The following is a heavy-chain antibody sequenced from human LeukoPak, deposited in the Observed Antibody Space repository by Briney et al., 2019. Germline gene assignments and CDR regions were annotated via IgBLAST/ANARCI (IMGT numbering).Heavy chain of an antibody. V-gene: IGHV3-21*01. J-gene: IGHJ4*02. CDR3: ARFSCSSTSCYNYFDY. CDR2: MSSSSSYI. CDR1: GFTFSSYS. Sequence: GGSLRLSCAASGFTFSSYSMNWVRQAPGKGLEWVSSMSSSSSYIYYADSVKGRFTISRDNAKNSLYLQMTSLRAEDTAVYYCARFSCSSTSCYNYFDYWGQGTLVTVSS. D-gene: IGHD2-2*02.